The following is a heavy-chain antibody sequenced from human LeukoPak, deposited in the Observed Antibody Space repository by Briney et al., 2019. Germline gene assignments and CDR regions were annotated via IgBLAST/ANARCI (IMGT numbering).Heavy chain of an antibody. J-gene: IGHJ6*03. V-gene: IGHV4-34*01. Sequence: PSETLSLTCAVYGGSFSGYYWSWIRQPPGKGLEWIGEINHSGSTNYNPSLKSRVTISVDTSKNQFSLKLSSVTAADTAVYYCARESKYNFWSGSYYQHYYMDVWGKGTTVTVSS. CDR1: GGSFSGYY. D-gene: IGHD3-3*01. CDR2: INHSGST. CDR3: ARESKYNFWSGSYYQHYYMDV.